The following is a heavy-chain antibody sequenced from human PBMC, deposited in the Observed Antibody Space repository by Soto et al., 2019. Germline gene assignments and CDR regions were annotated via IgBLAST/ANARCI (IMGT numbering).Heavy chain of an antibody. V-gene: IGHV3-33*01. J-gene: IGHJ6*02. D-gene: IGHD4-17*01. Sequence: GGSLRLSCAASGFTFSSYGMHWVRQAPGKGLEWVAVIWYDGSNKYYADSVKGRFTISRDNSKNTLYMQMNSLRAEDTAVYYYARDIYGDYYYYGMDVWGQGTTVTVSS. CDR2: IWYDGSNK. CDR3: ARDIYGDYYYYGMDV. CDR1: GFTFSSYG.